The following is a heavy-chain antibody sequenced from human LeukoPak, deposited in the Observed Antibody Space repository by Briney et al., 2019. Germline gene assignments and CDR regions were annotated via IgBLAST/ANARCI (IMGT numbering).Heavy chain of an antibody. CDR3: ATLVRGSNSYYPY. Sequence: ASVKVSCKASGYPFTDYYMHWIRQARGQGLEWMGWTNPNTGDTNYPQKFQGRVTMTTDPSISTAYMDLSRLSSDDTAVYYCATLVRGSNSYYPYWGQGTLVTVSS. CDR2: TNPNTGDT. CDR1: GYPFTDYY. V-gene: IGHV1-2*02. D-gene: IGHD3-10*01. J-gene: IGHJ4*02.